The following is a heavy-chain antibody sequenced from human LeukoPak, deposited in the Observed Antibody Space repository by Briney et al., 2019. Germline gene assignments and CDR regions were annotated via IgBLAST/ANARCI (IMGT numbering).Heavy chain of an antibody. CDR3: ARITGTTVTTKRFVY. D-gene: IGHD4-17*01. CDR2: ISAYNGNT. V-gene: IGHV1-18*01. Sequence: ASVKVSCKASGYTFTTYDINWVRQAPGQGLEWMGRISAYNGNTNYAQKFQGGVTVTTDTSTRTAYMELRSLTSDDTAVYFCARITGTTVTTKRFVYWGQGTLVTVSS. CDR1: GYTFTTYD. J-gene: IGHJ4*02.